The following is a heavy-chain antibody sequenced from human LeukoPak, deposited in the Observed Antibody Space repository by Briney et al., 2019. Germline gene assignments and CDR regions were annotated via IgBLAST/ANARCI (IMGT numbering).Heavy chain of an antibody. V-gene: IGHV3-48*03. D-gene: IGHD3-10*01. J-gene: IGHJ6*03. CDR2: ISSSGSTI. CDR1: GFTFSSYE. CDR3: ASYGFGELFYYYHMDV. Sequence: PGGSLRLSCAASGFTFSSYEMNWVRQAPGKGLEWVSYISSSGSTIYYADSVKGRFTISRDNAKNSLYLQMNSLRAEDTAVYYCASYGFGELFYYYHMDVWGKGTTVTVSS.